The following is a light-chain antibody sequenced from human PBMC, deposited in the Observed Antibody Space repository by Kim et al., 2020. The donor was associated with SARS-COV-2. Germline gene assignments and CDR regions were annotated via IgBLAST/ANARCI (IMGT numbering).Light chain of an antibody. Sequence: QLVLTQSPSASASLGASVKLTCTLSSGHSSYAIAWHQQQPEKGPRYLMKVNSDGSHNKADGIPDRFSGSSSGAERYLTISSLQSEDEANYYCQTWDTDIRVFGGGSKLTVL. CDR3: QTWDTDIRV. CDR2: VNSDGSH. CDR1: SGHSSYA. J-gene: IGLJ3*02. V-gene: IGLV4-69*01.